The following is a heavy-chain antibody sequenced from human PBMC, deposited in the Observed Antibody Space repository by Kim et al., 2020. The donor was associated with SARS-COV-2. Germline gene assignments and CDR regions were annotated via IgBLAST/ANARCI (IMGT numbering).Heavy chain of an antibody. D-gene: IGHD3-9*01. V-gene: IGHV3-30*04. J-gene: IGHJ5*02. CDR2: ISYDGSNK. CDR3: AREKYDILTGYYGGVNWFDP. Sequence: GGSLRLSCAASGFTFSSYAMHWVRQAPGKGLEWVAVISYDGSNKYYADSVKGRFTISRDNSKNTLYLQMNSLRAEDTAVYYCAREKYDILTGYYGGVNWFDPWGQGTLVTVSS. CDR1: GFTFSSYA.